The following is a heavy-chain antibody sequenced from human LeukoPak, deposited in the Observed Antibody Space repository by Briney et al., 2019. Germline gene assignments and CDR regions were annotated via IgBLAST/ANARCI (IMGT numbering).Heavy chain of an antibody. CDR3: ARPLSSAWYFDY. D-gene: IGHD6-19*01. Sequence: SETLPLTCTVSGGSISGYYWSWIRQPPGKGLEWIGYIYYSGSTNYNPSLKSRVTISVDTSKNQFSLKLSSVTAADTAVYYCARPLSSAWYFDYWGQGTLVTVSS. CDR1: GGSISGYY. J-gene: IGHJ4*02. CDR2: IYYSGST. V-gene: IGHV4-59*01.